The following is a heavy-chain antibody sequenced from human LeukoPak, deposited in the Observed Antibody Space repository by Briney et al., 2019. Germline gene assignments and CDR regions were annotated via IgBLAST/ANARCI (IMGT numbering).Heavy chain of an antibody. CDR1: GGSFSGYY. CDR2: INHSGST. V-gene: IGHV4-34*01. Sequence: SETLSLTCAVYGGSFSGYYWSWIRQPPGKGLEWIGEINHSGSTNYNPSLKSRVTISVDTSKNQFSLKLSSVTAADTAVYYCARQTSDLTIAAAGYYMDVWGKGTTVTISS. D-gene: IGHD6-13*01. CDR3: ARQTSDLTIAAAGYYMDV. J-gene: IGHJ6*03.